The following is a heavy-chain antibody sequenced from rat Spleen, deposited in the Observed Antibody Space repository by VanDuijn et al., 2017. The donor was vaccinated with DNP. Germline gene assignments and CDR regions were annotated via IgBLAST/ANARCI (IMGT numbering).Heavy chain of an antibody. J-gene: IGHJ2*01. CDR2: ISYSGRT. Sequence: EVQLQESGPGLVKPSQSLSLTCSVTGHSITSNYWGWIRKFPGNKMEYIGHISYSGRTNYNPSLKRRISITRDTSRNQFFLQLNSVTTEDTATYYCARWGDYFDYWGQGVMVTVSS. CDR1: GHSITSNY. V-gene: IGHV3-1*01. CDR3: ARWGDYFDY.